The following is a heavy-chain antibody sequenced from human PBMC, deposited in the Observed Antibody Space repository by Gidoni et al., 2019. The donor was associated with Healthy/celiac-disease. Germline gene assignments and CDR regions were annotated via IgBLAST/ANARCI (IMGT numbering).Heavy chain of an antibody. CDR3: ATWNPGYYYYYGMDV. CDR2: FDPEDGET. Sequence: QVQLVQSGAEVKKPGASVKVSCKVSGYNLPELSMHWVRQAPGKGLEWMGGFDPEDGETIYAQKFQGRVTMTDDTSTDTAYMELSSLRSEDTAVYYCATWNPGYYYYYGMDVWGHGTTVTVSS. J-gene: IGHJ6*02. V-gene: IGHV1-24*01. CDR1: GYNLPELS. D-gene: IGHD1-1*01.